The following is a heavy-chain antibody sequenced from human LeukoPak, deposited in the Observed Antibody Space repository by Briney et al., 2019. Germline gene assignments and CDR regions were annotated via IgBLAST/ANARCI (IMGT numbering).Heavy chain of an antibody. Sequence: SETLSLTCTVSGGSISSYYWSWIRQPAGKGLEWIGRIYTSGSTNYNPSLKSRVTMSVDTSKNQYSLKLSSVTAADTAVYYCCYYYDSSGISVWGQGTLVTVSP. J-gene: IGHJ4*02. CDR1: GGSISSYY. CDR2: IYTSGST. V-gene: IGHV4-4*07. D-gene: IGHD3-22*01. CDR3: CYYYDSSGISV.